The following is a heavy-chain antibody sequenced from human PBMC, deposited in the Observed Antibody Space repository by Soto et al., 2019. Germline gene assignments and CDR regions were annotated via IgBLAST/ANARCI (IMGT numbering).Heavy chain of an antibody. CDR1: GGSTSSYY. D-gene: IGHD3-10*01. V-gene: IGHV4-59*01. J-gene: IGHJ6*02. Sequence: QVQLQESRPGLVKPSEILSLTCTVSGGSTSSYYWSWIRQPPGKGLAWIGYIYDSGSTNYNPSRKILVTIAVDTYKNQFPLKLSSVTAADTDEYYCARDSDGSGSWYGMDVWGQGTTVTVSS. CDR2: IYDSGST. CDR3: ARDSDGSGSWYGMDV.